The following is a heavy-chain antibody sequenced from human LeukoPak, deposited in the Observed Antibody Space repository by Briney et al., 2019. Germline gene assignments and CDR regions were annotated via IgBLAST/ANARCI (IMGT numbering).Heavy chain of an antibody. V-gene: IGHV3-23*01. Sequence: GGSLTLTCAASGFTFSSYGMMWVRPAQGNGLEWVSAITATSSSTHDADSVQGRFTISRDNSKNTLYLQMNSLRPEDTAIYYCAKLFESGTYNNFFHYWGQGTLVTVSS. D-gene: IGHD3-10*01. CDR1: GFTFSSYG. CDR2: ITATSSST. J-gene: IGHJ4*02. CDR3: AKLFESGTYNNFFHY.